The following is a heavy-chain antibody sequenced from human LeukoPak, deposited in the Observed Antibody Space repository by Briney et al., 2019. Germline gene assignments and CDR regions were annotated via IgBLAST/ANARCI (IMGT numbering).Heavy chain of an antibody. Sequence: PSETLSLTCTVSGGSISGYYWSWIRQPPGKGLEWIGYIYYSGSTRYNPSLKSRVTISVDTSKNQFSLKVNSVTAADTAVYYCATRKLGNDYWGQGTLVTVSS. D-gene: IGHD7-27*01. CDR2: IYYSGST. CDR3: ATRKLGNDY. CDR1: GGSISGYY. V-gene: IGHV4-59*01. J-gene: IGHJ4*02.